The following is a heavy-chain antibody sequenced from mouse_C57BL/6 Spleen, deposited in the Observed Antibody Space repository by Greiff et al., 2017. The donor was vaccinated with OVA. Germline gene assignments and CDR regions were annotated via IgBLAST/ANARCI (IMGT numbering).Heavy chain of an antibody. J-gene: IGHJ4*01. Sequence: VQLVESGAELVKPGASVKLSCKASGYTFTSYWMHWVKQRPGRGLEWIGRIDPNSGGTKYNEKFKSKATLTVDKPSSTAYMQLSSLTSEDSAVYDCARQDYGSSYDAMDYWGQGTSVTVSS. D-gene: IGHD1-1*01. CDR3: ARQDYGSSYDAMDY. V-gene: IGHV1-72*01. CDR1: GYTFTSYW. CDR2: IDPNSGGT.